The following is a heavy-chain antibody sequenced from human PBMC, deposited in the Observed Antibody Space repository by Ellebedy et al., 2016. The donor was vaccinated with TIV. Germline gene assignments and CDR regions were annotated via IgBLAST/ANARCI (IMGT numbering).Heavy chain of an antibody. D-gene: IGHD3-22*01. Sequence: SVKVSCXASGGTFSSYAISWVRQAPGQGLEWMGGIIPIFGTANYAQKFQGRVTITADESTSTAYMELSSLRSEDTAVYYCARSYDSSDMVSAFDIWGQGTMVTVSS. CDR3: ARSYDSSDMVSAFDI. CDR1: GGTFSSYA. CDR2: IIPIFGTA. V-gene: IGHV1-69*13. J-gene: IGHJ3*02.